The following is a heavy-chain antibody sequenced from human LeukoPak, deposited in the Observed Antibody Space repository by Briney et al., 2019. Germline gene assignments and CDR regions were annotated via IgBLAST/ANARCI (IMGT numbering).Heavy chain of an antibody. CDR2: IYTSGST. CDR3: ARAKVLLWFGELLSYYFDY. Sequence: SETLSLTCTVSGGSISSYYWSWIRQPAGKGLEWIGRIYTSGSTNYNPSLKSRVTMSVDTSKNQFSLKLSSVTAADTAVYYCARAKVLLWFGELLSYYFDYWGQGTLDTVSS. V-gene: IGHV4-4*07. CDR1: GGSISSYY. J-gene: IGHJ4*02. D-gene: IGHD3-10*01.